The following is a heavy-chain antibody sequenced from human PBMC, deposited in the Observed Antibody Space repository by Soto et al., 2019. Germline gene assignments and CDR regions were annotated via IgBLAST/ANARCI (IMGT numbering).Heavy chain of an antibody. D-gene: IGHD3-10*01. J-gene: IGHJ4*02. CDR3: ARFNDRGITMVRGGLWYYFDY. CDR1: GVTFSDYY. V-gene: IGHV3-11*03. Sequence: PGGSLRLSCAASGVTFSDYYMSWIRQAPGKGLEWVSYISSSSSYTNYADSVKGRFTISRDNAKNSLYLQMNRLRAEDTAVYYSARFNDRGITMVRGGLWYYFDYWGQGTLVTVSS. CDR2: ISSSSSYT.